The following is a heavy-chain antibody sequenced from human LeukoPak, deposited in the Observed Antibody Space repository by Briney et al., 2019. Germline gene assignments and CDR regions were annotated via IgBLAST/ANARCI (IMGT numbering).Heavy chain of an antibody. Sequence: ASVKVSCKTSGYTFTGYYMHWVRQAPGQGLEWMGWINPNSGGTNYAQKLQGRVTMTRDTSISTAYMELSSLRSDDTAVYYCARSRSSWYHRCASDIWGQGTMVTVSS. CDR1: GYTFTGYY. J-gene: IGHJ3*02. CDR2: INPNSGGT. V-gene: IGHV1-2*02. D-gene: IGHD6-13*01. CDR3: ARSRSSWYHRCASDI.